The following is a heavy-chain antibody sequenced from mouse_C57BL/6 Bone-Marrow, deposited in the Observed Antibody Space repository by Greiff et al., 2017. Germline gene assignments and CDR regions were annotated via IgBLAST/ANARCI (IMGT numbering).Heavy chain of an antibody. CDR3: ARRDGYYGAMDY. CDR1: GYTFTSYW. V-gene: IGHV1-55*01. Sequence: VQLQQPGAELVKPGASVKMSCKASGYTFTSYWITWVKQRPGQGLEWIGDIYPGSGSTNYNEKFKGKATLTVDKSSSTAYMQLSSLTSEDSAVYYCARRDGYYGAMDYWGQGTSVTVSS. CDR2: IYPGSGST. J-gene: IGHJ4*01. D-gene: IGHD2-3*01.